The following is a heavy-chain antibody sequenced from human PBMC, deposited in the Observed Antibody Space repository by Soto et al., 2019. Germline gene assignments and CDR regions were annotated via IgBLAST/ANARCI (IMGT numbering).Heavy chain of an antibody. CDR2: IYTSGST. J-gene: IGHJ5*02. CDR3: ARGQIDFWSGYYTNWFDP. V-gene: IGHV4-4*07. CDR1: GGSISSYY. Sequence: PSETLSLTCTVSGGSISSYYCSWIRQPAGKGLEWIGRIYTSGSTNYNPSLKSRVTMSVDTSKNQFSLKLSSVTAADTAVYYCARGQIDFWSGYYTNWFDPWGQGTLVTVSS. D-gene: IGHD3-3*01.